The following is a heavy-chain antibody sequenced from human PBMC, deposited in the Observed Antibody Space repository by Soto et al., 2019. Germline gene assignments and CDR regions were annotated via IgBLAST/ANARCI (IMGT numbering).Heavy chain of an antibody. CDR1: GGSFSGYY. CDR3: ARGLAAAGNNWFDP. D-gene: IGHD6-13*01. CDR2: INHSGST. Sequence: LSLTCAVYGGSFSGYYWSWIRQPPGKGLEWIGEINHSGSTNYNPSLKSRVTISVDTSKNQFSLKLSSVTAADTAVYYCARGLAAAGNNWFDPWGQGTLVTVSS. J-gene: IGHJ5*02. V-gene: IGHV4-34*01.